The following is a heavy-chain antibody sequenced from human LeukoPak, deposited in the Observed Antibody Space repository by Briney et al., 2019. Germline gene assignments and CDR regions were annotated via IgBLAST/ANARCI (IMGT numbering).Heavy chain of an antibody. Sequence: SETLSLTCTVSGGSISSYSWSWIRQPAGKGLEWIGRAYTSGSTNYNPSLKSRVTISVDTSKKQFSLKLTSVTAADTAVYYCARDLFTSSWYRWFDPWGQGTLVTVSS. J-gene: IGHJ5*02. D-gene: IGHD6-13*01. CDR3: ARDLFTSSWYRWFDP. CDR1: GGSISSYS. CDR2: AYTSGST. V-gene: IGHV4-4*07.